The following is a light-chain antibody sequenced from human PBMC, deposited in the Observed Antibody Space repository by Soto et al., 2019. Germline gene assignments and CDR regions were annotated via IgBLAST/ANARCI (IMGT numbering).Light chain of an antibody. Sequence: EIVMTQSPATLSVSPGERATLSCRASQSVNGNLAWYQQKPGQALRLLIYGASTRATGIPARFSGSGSGTEFTLTISSLQSEDFAVYYCQQYNNWLITFGQGTRLEIK. CDR3: QQYNNWLIT. V-gene: IGKV3-15*01. J-gene: IGKJ5*01. CDR2: GAS. CDR1: QSVNGN.